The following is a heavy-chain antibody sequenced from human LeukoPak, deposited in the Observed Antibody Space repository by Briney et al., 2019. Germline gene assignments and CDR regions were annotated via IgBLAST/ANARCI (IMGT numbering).Heavy chain of an antibody. CDR3: ARGPSGYHNT. V-gene: IGHV3-7*03. CDR1: GFTFSSYW. J-gene: IGHJ4*02. CDR2: INEDGSQK. D-gene: IGHD5-12*01. Sequence: GGSLRLSCAASGFTFSSYWMSWVRQAPGKGLDWVAMINEDGSQKYYVDSVKGRFTISRDNSKNTLYLQMNSLRAEDTAVYYCARGPSGYHNTGGQGTLVTVSS.